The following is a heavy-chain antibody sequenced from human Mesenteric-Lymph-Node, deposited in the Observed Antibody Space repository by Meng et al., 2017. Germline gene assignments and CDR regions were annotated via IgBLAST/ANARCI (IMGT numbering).Heavy chain of an antibody. CDR3: ARHVVYCAGDCWYLDH. J-gene: IGHJ4*02. CDR1: GGSISSNTYF. Sequence: SETLSLTCAVSGGSISSNTYFWGWIRPPPGKGLEWLGSISYSGSTYHNLSLKSRVTMSVDTSKSQISLKLSSVTAADTALYYGARHVVYCAGDCWYLDHWGQGTLVTVSS. V-gene: IGHV4-39*07. D-gene: IGHD2-21*02. CDR2: ISYSGST.